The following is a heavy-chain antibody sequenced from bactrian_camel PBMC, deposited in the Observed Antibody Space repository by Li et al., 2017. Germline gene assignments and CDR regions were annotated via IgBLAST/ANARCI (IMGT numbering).Heavy chain of an antibody. CDR3: AADLLCLQYGASWGSFGV. CDR1: AYSRSVQL. Sequence: HVQLVESGGGSAQAGGSLRLSCAASAYSRSVQLMAWFRQAPGKQREGVAAIDTDEKTAYGDSVKGRFTITKDNAKNTLYLQMDSLTVEDTAVYYCAADLLCLQYGASWGSFGVWGQGTQVTVS. V-gene: IGHV3S53*01. J-gene: IGHJ6*01. D-gene: IGHD6*01. CDR2: IDTDEKT.